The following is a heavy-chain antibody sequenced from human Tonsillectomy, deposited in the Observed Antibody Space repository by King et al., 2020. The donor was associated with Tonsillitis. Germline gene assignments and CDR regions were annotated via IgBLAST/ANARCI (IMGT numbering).Heavy chain of an antibody. V-gene: IGHV1-2*02. CDR3: ARLGSIAAAGPIHRGMDV. CDR2: INPNSGGT. CDR1: GYTFIGYY. Sequence: VQLVESGAEVKKPGASVKVSCKASGYTFIGYYMHWVRQAPGQGLEWMGWINPNSGGTNYAQKFQGRVTMTRDTPISSAYMELSRLRYDDTAVYYCARLGSIAAAGPIHRGMDVWGQGTTVTVSS. J-gene: IGHJ6*02. D-gene: IGHD6-13*01.